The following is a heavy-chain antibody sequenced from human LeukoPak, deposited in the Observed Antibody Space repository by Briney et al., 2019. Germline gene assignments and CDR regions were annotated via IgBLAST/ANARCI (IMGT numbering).Heavy chain of an antibody. CDR1: GFTISSYA. J-gene: IGHJ4*02. V-gene: IGHV3-23*01. CDR2: ISVGGNGGSA. D-gene: IGHD3-16*01. CDR3: ARGSEFGC. Sequence: GGSLRLSCAASGFTISSYAMSWVRQAPGRGLEWVSGISVGGNGGSAYYADSVKGRFTISRDNSKNTVHLDMNSLRADDTAIYHCARGSEFGCWGQGTLVTVSS.